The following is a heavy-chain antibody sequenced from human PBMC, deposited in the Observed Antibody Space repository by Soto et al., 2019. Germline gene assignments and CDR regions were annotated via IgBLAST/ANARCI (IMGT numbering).Heavy chain of an antibody. D-gene: IGHD5-12*01. Sequence: GESLKSSCKGSGYSFTIYCIGWVLQMPGKGLEWMGIIYPGDSDTRYSPSFQGQVTISADKSISTAYLQWSSLKASDTAMYYCARLMGMATTTDAFDIWGQGTMVTVSS. CDR2: IYPGDSDT. V-gene: IGHV5-51*01. J-gene: IGHJ3*02. CDR1: GYSFTIYC. CDR3: ARLMGMATTTDAFDI.